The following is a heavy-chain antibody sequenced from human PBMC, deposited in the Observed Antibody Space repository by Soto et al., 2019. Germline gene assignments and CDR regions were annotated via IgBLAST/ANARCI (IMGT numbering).Heavy chain of an antibody. CDR1: GFTFSTYA. CDR3: ARDLSGTSESYSNLDY. D-gene: IGHD3-10*01. J-gene: IGHJ4*02. CDR2: ISYDGSNE. V-gene: IGHV3-30-3*01. Sequence: QVQLVESGGGVVQPGRSLRLSCAASGFTFSTYAMHWVRQAPGKGLEWVAVISYDGSNEYYADSVKGRFTISRDNSTDTLYLQMNSLRAEDTAVYYCARDLSGTSESYSNLDYWGQGTPVTVSP.